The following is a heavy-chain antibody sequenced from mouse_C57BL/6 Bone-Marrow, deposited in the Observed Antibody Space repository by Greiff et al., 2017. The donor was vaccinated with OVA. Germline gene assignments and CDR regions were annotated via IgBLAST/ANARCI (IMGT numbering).Heavy chain of an antibody. Sequence: VQLQQSGPVLVKPGASVKMSCKASGYTFTDYYMNWVKQSHGKSLEWIGVINPYNGGTSYNQKFKGKATLTVDKSSSTAYMELNSLTSEDAAVYYWARHGGYCEVWGTGTTVTVSS. D-gene: IGHD1-2*01. V-gene: IGHV1-19*01. J-gene: IGHJ1*03. CDR2: INPYNGGT. CDR1: GYTFTDYY. CDR3: ARHGGYCEV.